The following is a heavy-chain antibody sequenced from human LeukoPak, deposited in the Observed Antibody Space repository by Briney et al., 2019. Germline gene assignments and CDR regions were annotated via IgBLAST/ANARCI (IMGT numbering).Heavy chain of an antibody. D-gene: IGHD5-18*01. CDR3: ARDRWGYSYGGD. V-gene: IGHV3-48*03. CDR1: GFTFSIYE. Sequence: GGSLRLSCAASGFTFSIYEMNWVRQAPGKGLEWVSYISNSGSTIYYADSVKGRFTISRDNAKNSLYLQMNSLRAEDTAVYYCARDRWGYSYGGDWGQGTLVTVSS. J-gene: IGHJ4*02. CDR2: ISNSGSTI.